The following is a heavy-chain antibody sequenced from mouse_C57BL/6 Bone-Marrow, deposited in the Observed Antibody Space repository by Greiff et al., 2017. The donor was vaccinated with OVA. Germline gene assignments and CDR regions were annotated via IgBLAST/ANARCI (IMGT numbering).Heavy chain of an antibody. D-gene: IGHD2-12*01. CDR2: IDPSDSNT. CDR3: AKYPDSYFWYFDV. CDR1: GYTFTSYW. V-gene: IGHV1-69*01. J-gene: IGHJ1*03. Sequence: QVQLQQPGAELVMPGASVKLSCKASGYTFTSYWMHWVKQRPGQGLEWIGEIDPSDSNTNYNQKFKGKSTLTVDKSSTTAYMQLSSLTYEDSAVYYCAKYPDSYFWYFDVWGTGTTVTVSS.